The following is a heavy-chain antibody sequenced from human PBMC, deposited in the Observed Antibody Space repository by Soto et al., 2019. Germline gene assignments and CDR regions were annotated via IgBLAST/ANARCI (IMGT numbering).Heavy chain of an antibody. J-gene: IGHJ6*02. CDR2: IYYSGST. V-gene: IGHV4-59*01. CDR3: ARDSRHYDFWSGYCGSDGMDV. D-gene: IGHD3-3*01. Sequence: SETLSLTRTVSGGSISSYYWSWIRQPPGKGLEWIGYIYYSGSTNYNPSLKSRVTISVDTSKNQFSLKLSSVTAADTAVYYCARDSRHYDFWSGYCGSDGMDVWGQGTTVTVSS. CDR1: GGSISSYY.